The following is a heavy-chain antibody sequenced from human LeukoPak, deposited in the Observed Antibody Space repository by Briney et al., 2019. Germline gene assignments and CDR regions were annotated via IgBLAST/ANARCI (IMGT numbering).Heavy chain of an antibody. CDR1: GYTFTSYG. CDR3: ARYSSSWYLYDY. D-gene: IGHD6-13*01. V-gene: IGHV1-18*01. Sequence: ASVKVSCKASGYTFTSYGISWVRQAPGQGLEWMGWISAYNGNTNYAQKLQGRVTMTTDSSTNTAYMELRNLRSDDTAVYYCARYSSSWYLYDYWGQGTLVTVSS. CDR2: ISAYNGNT. J-gene: IGHJ4*02.